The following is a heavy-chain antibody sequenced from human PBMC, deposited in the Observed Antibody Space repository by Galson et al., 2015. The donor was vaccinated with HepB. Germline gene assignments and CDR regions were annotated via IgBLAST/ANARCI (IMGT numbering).Heavy chain of an antibody. CDR2: ISYDGSNK. CDR3: ARDSRGWGMIVGAFDI. Sequence: SLRLSCAASGFTFSSYAMHWVRQAPGKGLEWVAVISYDGSNKYYADSVKGRFTISRDNSKNTLYLQMNSLRAEDTAVYYCARDSRGWGMIVGAFDIWGQGTLVTVSS. D-gene: IGHD1-26*01. J-gene: IGHJ4*02. CDR1: GFTFSSYA. V-gene: IGHV3-30-3*01.